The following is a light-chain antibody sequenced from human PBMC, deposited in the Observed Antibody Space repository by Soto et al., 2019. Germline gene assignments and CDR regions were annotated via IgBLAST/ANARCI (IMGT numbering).Light chain of an antibody. CDR3: QQRSTWPYT. V-gene: IGKV3-11*01. CDR1: QRLSGY. CDR2: DAS. Sequence: EIVLTQSPATLSLSPGEGATLSCRASQRLSGYLVWSQQKPGQAPRLLIYDASNRATGIPARFSGSGSGTDFTLTISSLEPGDFAVYYCQQRSTWPYTFGPGTRVDF. J-gene: IGKJ3*01.